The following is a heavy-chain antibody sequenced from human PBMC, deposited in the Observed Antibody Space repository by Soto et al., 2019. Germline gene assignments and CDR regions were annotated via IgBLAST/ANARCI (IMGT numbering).Heavy chain of an antibody. CDR3: ATQYSSSLYGMDV. D-gene: IGHD6-13*01. CDR1: VYSFTSYW. V-gene: IGHV5-51*01. CDR2: IYPGDSDT. J-gene: IGHJ6*02. Sequence: GESLKISCKGSVYSFTSYWIGWVRQMPGKGLEWMGIIYPGDSDTRYSPSFQGQVTISADKSISTAYLQWSSLKASDTAMYYCATQYSSSLYGMDVWGQGTTVTVSS.